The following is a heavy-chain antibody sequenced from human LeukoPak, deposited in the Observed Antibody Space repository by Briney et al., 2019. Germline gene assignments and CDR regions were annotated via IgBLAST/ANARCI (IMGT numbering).Heavy chain of an antibody. D-gene: IGHD6-19*01. CDR2: IYYGGST. Sequence: KPSETLSLTCTVSGGSISSYYWSWIRQPPGKGLEWIGYIYYGGSTNYNPSLKSRVTISVDTSKNQFSLKLSSVTAADTAVYYCARDREAVAGTWRLEMDFFDYWGQGTLVTVSS. V-gene: IGHV4-59*12. CDR1: GGSISSYY. CDR3: ARDREAVAGTWRLEMDFFDY. J-gene: IGHJ4*02.